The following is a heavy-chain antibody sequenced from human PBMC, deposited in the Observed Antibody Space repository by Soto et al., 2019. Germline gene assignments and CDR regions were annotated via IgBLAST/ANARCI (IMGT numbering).Heavy chain of an antibody. Sequence: ASVKVSCKASGYSFTNNDVSWVRQATVQGLEWMGWMNPGSGDTGYAQKVQGRVTMTRDMSIAKAYMELSSLRSDETAIYYCARMETFGSLNWFDPWGQGTLVTVSS. D-gene: IGHD3-16*01. CDR2: MNPGSGDT. CDR3: ARMETFGSLNWFDP. J-gene: IGHJ5*02. CDR1: GYSFTNND. V-gene: IGHV1-8*01.